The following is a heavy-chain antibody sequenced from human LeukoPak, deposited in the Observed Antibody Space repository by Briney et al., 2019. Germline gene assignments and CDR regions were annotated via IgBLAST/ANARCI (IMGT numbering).Heavy chain of an antibody. V-gene: IGHV4-59*05. D-gene: IGHD1-26*01. Sequence: SETLSLTCTVSGTSITSYYWNWIRQPPGKGLEWIGSISYSGSTYYTPSLKSRVTISADTSKNQFSLNLSSVTDTAVYYCVIFIMGTTTTDYWGQGTLVTVSS. CDR3: VIFIMGTTTTDY. J-gene: IGHJ4*02. CDR2: ISYSGST. CDR1: GTSITSYY.